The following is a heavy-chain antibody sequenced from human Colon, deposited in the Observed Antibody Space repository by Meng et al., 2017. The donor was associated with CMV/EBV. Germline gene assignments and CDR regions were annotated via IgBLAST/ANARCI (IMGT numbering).Heavy chain of an antibody. CDR2: IKQNGRET. Sequence: GESLKISCAASGFTFSNYWMTWVRQAPGKGLEWVANIKQNGRETSYADSVKGRFTISRDDAKNSLYLQMNSLRVEDTAVYYCARDVFDTSSYDLWGQGALVTVSS. D-gene: IGHD2-2*01. CDR3: ARDVFDTSSYDL. V-gene: IGHV3-7*01. J-gene: IGHJ4*02. CDR1: GFTFSNYW.